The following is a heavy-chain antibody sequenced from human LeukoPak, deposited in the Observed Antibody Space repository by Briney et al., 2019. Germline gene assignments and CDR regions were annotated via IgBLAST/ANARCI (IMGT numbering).Heavy chain of an antibody. V-gene: IGHV3-23*01. CDR2: ISGSGGST. J-gene: IGHJ4*02. CDR3: AKSDSSGYYGDY. CDR1: GFTFSSYA. Sequence: GGSLRLSCAASGFTFSSYAMSWVRQAPGKGLEWASAISGSGGSTYYADSVKGRFTISRDNSKNTLYLQMNSLRAEDTAVYYCAKSDSSGYYGDYWGQGTLVTVSS. D-gene: IGHD3-22*01.